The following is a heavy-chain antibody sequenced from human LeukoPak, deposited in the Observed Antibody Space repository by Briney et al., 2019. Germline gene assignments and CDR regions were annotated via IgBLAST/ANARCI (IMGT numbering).Heavy chain of an antibody. CDR1: GYSFNTYW. V-gene: IGHV5-51*01. Sequence: GESLKISCKGSGYSFNTYWIGWVRQLPGKGLEWMGIIYPGDSDTRYSPSFQGQVTISADKSISTAYLQWSSLKASDTAMYYCARSSYGSGSYFDENWFDPWGQGTLVTVSS. CDR3: ARSSYGSGSYFDENWFDP. D-gene: IGHD3-10*01. CDR2: IYPGDSDT. J-gene: IGHJ5*02.